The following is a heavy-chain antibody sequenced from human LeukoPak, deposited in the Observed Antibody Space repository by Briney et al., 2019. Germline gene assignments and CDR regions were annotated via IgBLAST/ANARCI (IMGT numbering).Heavy chain of an antibody. CDR3: AKDGGSSTSWHWPPFYYYYMDV. V-gene: IGHV3-23*01. CDR2: ISGSGGRT. D-gene: IGHD2-2*01. CDR1: GFTFSSYG. J-gene: IGHJ6*03. Sequence: GGTLRLSCGASGFTFSSYGMSWVRQAPGKGLEWVSAISGSGGRTYYADSVKGRFTISRDNSKNTLYLQMNSLRAEDTAVYYCAKDGGSSTSWHWPPFYYYYMDVWGKGTTVTISS.